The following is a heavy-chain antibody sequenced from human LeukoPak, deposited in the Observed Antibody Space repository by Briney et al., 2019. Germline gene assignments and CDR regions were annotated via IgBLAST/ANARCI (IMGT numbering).Heavy chain of an antibody. Sequence: GASVKVSCKASGYTFTSCYMHWVRQAPGQGLEWMGIINPSGGSTSYAQKFQGRVTMTRDMSTSTVYMELSSLRSDDTAVYYCARWDGYYGSGSSFDYWGQGTLVTVSS. D-gene: IGHD3-10*01. V-gene: IGHV1-46*01. CDR3: ARWDGYYGSGSSFDY. CDR2: INPSGGST. CDR1: GYTFTSCY. J-gene: IGHJ4*02.